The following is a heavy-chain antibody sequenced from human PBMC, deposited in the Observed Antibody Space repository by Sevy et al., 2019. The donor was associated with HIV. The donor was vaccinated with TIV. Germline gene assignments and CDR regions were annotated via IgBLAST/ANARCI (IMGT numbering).Heavy chain of an antibody. CDR3: ARGICSSTSCYLDY. V-gene: IGHV3-33*01. CDR2: IWYDGSKK. J-gene: IGHJ4*02. Sequence: GGSLRLSCAASGFTFSTYGMHWVRQAPGKGLEWVAIIWYDGSKKYYADSVKGRFTISRDSSKNTQFLLMNSLRAEDTAVYYCARGICSSTSCYLDYWGRGTLVTVSS. D-gene: IGHD2-2*01. CDR1: GFTFSTYG.